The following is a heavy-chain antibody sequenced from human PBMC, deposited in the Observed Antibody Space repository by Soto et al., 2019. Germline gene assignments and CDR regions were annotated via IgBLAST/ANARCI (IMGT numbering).Heavy chain of an antibody. CDR1: GYTFTSYG. V-gene: IGHV1-18*01. D-gene: IGHD6-13*01. J-gene: IGHJ6*02. CDR2: ISAYNGNT. Sequence: QVQLVQSGAEVKKPGASVKVSCKASGYTFTSYGISWVRQAPGQGLEWMGWISAYNGNTNYAQKLQGRVTMTTDTATRTAYMELRRLRADDTAVYYCARDGFLGYSSRHYYCYGMDVWGQGTTVTVSS. CDR3: ARDGFLGYSSRHYYCYGMDV.